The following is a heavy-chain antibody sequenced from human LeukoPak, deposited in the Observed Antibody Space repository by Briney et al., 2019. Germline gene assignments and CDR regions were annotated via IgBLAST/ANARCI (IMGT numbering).Heavy chain of an antibody. D-gene: IGHD3-10*01. CDR2: ISYTGRT. CDR1: GASIDSFY. CDR3: ARTVPEMVRGREYNWFDP. Sequence: SETLSLTCIVSGASIDSFYWNWIRQPPGKGLEWIGYISYTGRTTYNPSLKGRVTISVDTSKNQFSLKLSSVTAADTAVYYCARTVPEMVRGREYNWFDPWGQGTLVTVSS. J-gene: IGHJ5*02. V-gene: IGHV4-59*01.